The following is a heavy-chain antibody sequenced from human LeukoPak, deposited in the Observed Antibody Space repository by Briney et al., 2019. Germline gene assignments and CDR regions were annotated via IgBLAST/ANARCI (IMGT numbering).Heavy chain of an antibody. V-gene: IGHV4-59*08. CDR2: IYYSGTT. CDR3: ARGGVANFDY. J-gene: IGHJ4*02. CDR1: GGSISSYY. Sequence: SETLSLTCTVSGGSISSYYWSWIRQPPEKGLEWVGYIYYSGTTNYNPPLKSRVTISVDTSKNQFSLKLSSVTAADTAVYYCARGGVANFDYWGQGTLVTVSS. D-gene: IGHD2-15*01.